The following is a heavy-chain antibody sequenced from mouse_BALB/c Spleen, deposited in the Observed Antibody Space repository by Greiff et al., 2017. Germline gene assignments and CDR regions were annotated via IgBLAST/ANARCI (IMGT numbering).Heavy chain of an antibody. CDR2: INPSNGGT. Sequence: VKLVESGAELVKPGASVKLSCKASGYTFTSYYMYWVKQRPGQGLEWIGEINPSNGGTNFNEKFKSKATLTVDKSSSTAYMQLSSLTSEDSAVYYCTRSRGYYAMDYWGQGTSVTVSS. V-gene: IGHV1S81*02. CDR3: TRSRGYYAMDY. CDR1: GYTFTSYY. J-gene: IGHJ4*01.